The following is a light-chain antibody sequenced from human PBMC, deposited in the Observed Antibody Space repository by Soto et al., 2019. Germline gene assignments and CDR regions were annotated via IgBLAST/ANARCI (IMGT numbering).Light chain of an antibody. CDR2: AAS. CDR3: QQSYSTLLT. Sequence: DIQMTQSPSSLSASVGDRVTITCRASQSIRSYLSWYQQKPGKDPKLLIYAASSLQSGVPSRFSGSGSGTDFTLTISSLQPEDFATYYCQQSYSTLLTFGGGTKVEIK. J-gene: IGKJ4*01. CDR1: QSIRSY. V-gene: IGKV1-39*01.